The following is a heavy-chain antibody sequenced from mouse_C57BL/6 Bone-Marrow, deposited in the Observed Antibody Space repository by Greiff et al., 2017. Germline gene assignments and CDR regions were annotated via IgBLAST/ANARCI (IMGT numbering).Heavy chain of an antibody. D-gene: IGHD1-1*02. Sequence: EVHLVESGGDLVKPGGSLKLSCAASGFTFSSYGMSWVRQTPDKRLEWVATISSAGSYTYSPDSVKGRFPISLDNAKNSLCQQMSSLKSENTASYYCAGDSSYYVFLYAMDYWGQGTSVTVSS. CDR1: GFTFSSYG. V-gene: IGHV5-6*01. CDR3: AGDSSYYVFLYAMDY. CDR2: ISSAGSYT. J-gene: IGHJ4*01.